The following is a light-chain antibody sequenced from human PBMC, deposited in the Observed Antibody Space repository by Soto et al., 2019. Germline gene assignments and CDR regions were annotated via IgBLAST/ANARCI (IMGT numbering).Light chain of an antibody. Sequence: AIQMTQSTSSLSSSVGDRVTITCRASQDIRTELGWYQQKPGNAPKLLIYATSILQSGVPSRFSGIGSGTDVTLSISSLQSDFLGSYYCLHQYTYPPKFAQGTDVAIK. CDR2: ATS. CDR3: LHQYTYPPK. CDR1: QDIRTE. J-gene: IGKJ1*01. V-gene: IGKV1-6*01.